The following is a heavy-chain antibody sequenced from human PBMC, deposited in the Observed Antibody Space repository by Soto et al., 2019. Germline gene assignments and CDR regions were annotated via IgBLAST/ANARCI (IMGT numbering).Heavy chain of an antibody. J-gene: IGHJ4*02. CDR2: INHSGTT. CDR1: SDSFSTYY. Sequence: SETLSLTCAVFSDSFSTYYWTWIRQPPGKGLEWIGEINHSGTTNYNPSLKSRVTMSVDTSKKQFSLKLRSLTAEDSALYYCSRSLNSWGQGTRVTVSS. V-gene: IGHV4-34*01. CDR3: SRSLNS.